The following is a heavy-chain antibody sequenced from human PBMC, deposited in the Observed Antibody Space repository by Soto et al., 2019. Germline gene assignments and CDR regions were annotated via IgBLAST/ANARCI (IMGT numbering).Heavy chain of an antibody. Sequence: GGSLRLSCAASGFTFSSYAMSWVRQAPGKGLEWVSAISGSGGSTYYADSVKGRFTISRDNSKNTLYLQMNSLRAEDTAVYYCASLPLRIAARPTGDYWGQGTLVTVSS. J-gene: IGHJ4*02. CDR2: ISGSGGST. CDR1: GFTFSSYA. D-gene: IGHD6-6*01. V-gene: IGHV3-23*01. CDR3: ASLPLRIAARPTGDY.